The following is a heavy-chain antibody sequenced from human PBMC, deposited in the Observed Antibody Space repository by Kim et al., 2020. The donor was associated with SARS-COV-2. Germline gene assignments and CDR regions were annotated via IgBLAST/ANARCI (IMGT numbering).Heavy chain of an antibody. CDR2: IYYSGST. V-gene: IGHV4-39*01. CDR3: ARRGEYCSGGSCFNGFDP. Sequence: SETLSLTCTVSGGSISSSSYYWGWIRQPPGKGLEWIGSIYYSGSTYYNPSLKSRVTISVDTSKNQFSLKLSSVTAADTAVYYCARRGEYCSGGSCFNGFDPWGQGTLVTVSS. J-gene: IGHJ5*02. CDR1: GGSISSSSYY. D-gene: IGHD2-15*01.